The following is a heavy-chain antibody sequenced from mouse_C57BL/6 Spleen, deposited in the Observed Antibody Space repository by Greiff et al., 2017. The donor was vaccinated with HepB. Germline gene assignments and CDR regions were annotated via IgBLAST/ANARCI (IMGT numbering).Heavy chain of an antibody. D-gene: IGHD1-1*01. Sequence: VQLKQSGAELVKPGASVKLSCTASGFNIKDYYMHWVKQRTEQGLEWIGRIDPEDGETKYAPKFRGKATITADTSSNTAYLQLSSLTSEDTAVYYCALIYYYGSTWFAYWGQGTLVTVSA. CDR3: ALIYYYGSTWFAY. CDR1: GFNIKDYY. J-gene: IGHJ3*01. V-gene: IGHV14-2*01. CDR2: IDPEDGET.